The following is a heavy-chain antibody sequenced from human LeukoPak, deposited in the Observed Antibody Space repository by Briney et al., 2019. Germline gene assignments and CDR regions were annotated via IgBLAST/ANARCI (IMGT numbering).Heavy chain of an antibody. J-gene: IGHJ3*02. D-gene: IGHD3-3*01. Sequence: PSETLSLTCTVSGGSISSGDYSWSWIRQPPGKGLEWIGYIYYSGSTYYNPSLKSRVTISVDTSKNQFSLKLSSVTAADTAVYYCASDTNYDFWSGSPGGAFDIWGQGTMVTVSS. V-gene: IGHV4-30-4*08. CDR2: IYYSGST. CDR1: GGSISSGDYS. CDR3: ASDTNYDFWSGSPGGAFDI.